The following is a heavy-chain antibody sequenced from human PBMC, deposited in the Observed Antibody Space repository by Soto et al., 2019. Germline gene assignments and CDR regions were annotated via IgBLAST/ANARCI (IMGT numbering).Heavy chain of an antibody. CDR2: IYYSGST. J-gene: IGHJ4*02. Sequence: QLQLQESGPGLVKPSETLSLTCTVSGGSISSSSYYWGWIRQPPGKGLEWIGSIYYSGSTYYNPSLKRRVTISVDTSKNQFSLKLSSVTAADTAVYYCASWTYYYGSGRPYYFDYWGQGTLVTVSS. CDR1: GGSISSSSYY. V-gene: IGHV4-39*01. CDR3: ASWTYYYGSGRPYYFDY. D-gene: IGHD3-10*01.